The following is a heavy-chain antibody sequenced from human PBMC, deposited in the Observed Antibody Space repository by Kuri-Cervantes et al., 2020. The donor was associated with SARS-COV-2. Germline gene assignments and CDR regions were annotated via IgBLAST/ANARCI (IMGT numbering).Heavy chain of an antibody. CDR3: AREGHGITIFGVVITPGYFDL. CDR1: GFTFDDYA. Sequence: GGSLRLSCAASGFTFDDYAMHWVRQAPGKGLEWVSGISWNSGSIGYADSVKGRFTISRDNAKNSLYLQMNSLRAENTAVYYCAREGHGITIFGVVITPGYFDLWGRGTLVTVSS. D-gene: IGHD3-3*01. CDR2: ISWNSGSI. V-gene: IGHV3-9*01. J-gene: IGHJ2*01.